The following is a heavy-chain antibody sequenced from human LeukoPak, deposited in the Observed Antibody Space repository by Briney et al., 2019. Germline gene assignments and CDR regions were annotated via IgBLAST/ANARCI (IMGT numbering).Heavy chain of an antibody. J-gene: IGHJ6*03. CDR3: ARLALGTIFRDYCYYMDV. Sequence: SETLSLTCTVSGGSISSYYWSWIRQPPGKELEWIGYIYTSGSTNYNPSLKSRVTISVDTSKNQFSLKLSSVTAADTAVYYCARLALGTIFRDYCYYMDVWGKGTTVTVSS. CDR1: GGSISSYY. CDR2: IYTSGST. V-gene: IGHV4-4*09. D-gene: IGHD3-3*01.